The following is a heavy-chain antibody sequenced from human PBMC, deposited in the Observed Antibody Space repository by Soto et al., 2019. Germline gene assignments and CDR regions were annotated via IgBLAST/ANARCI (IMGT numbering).Heavy chain of an antibody. D-gene: IGHD3-22*01. Sequence: GASVKVSCKISGHTLTEFSIHWVRQAPGKGLEWMGGFDPEGGEAIYAQKWHGRVTVTEDTVTDTAYMELSGLKSDDTAVYYCARLKSYYDSRGSSDYWGQGTLVTVSS. CDR3: ARLKSYYDSRGSSDY. V-gene: IGHV1-24*01. CDR1: GHTLTEFS. J-gene: IGHJ4*02. CDR2: FDPEGGEA.